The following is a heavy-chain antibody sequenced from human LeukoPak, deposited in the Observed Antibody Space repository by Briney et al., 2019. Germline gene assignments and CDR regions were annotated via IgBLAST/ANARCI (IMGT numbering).Heavy chain of an antibody. J-gene: IGHJ5*02. CDR2: IIPILGKP. D-gene: IGHD3-22*01. Sequence: EASVKVSCKASGYIFTNYAISWVRQAPGQGLEWMGRIIPILGKPDYAQKFQGRVTITADKSTSTAYVELSSLRSEDTAVYYCARDTGLSSEGSWGQGTLVTVSS. CDR1: GYIFTNYA. CDR3: ARDTGLSSEGS. V-gene: IGHV1-69*04.